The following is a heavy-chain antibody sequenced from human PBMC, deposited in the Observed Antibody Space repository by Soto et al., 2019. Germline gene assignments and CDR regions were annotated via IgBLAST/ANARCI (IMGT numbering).Heavy chain of an antibody. J-gene: IGHJ4*02. CDR2: IYYSGST. CDR3: ARLGGWNYDY. Sequence: QVQLQESGPGLVKPSQTLSLTCTVSGGSISSGGYYWSWIRQHPGQGLEWIGFIYYSGSTYYNPSLKSRVTISVDTSKNQYSLKLSSVTAADTAVYYCARLGGWNYDYWGQGTLVTVSS. D-gene: IGHD3-16*01. CDR1: GGSISSGGYY. V-gene: IGHV4-31*03.